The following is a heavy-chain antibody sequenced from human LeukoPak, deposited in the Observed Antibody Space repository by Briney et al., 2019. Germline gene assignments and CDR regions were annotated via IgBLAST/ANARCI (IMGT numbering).Heavy chain of an antibody. V-gene: IGHV1-18*01. CDR1: GYTFTSYG. D-gene: IGHD3-22*01. Sequence: ASVKVSCKASGYTFTSYGISWVRRAPGQGLEWMGWISAYNGNTNYAQKLQGRVTMTTDTSTSTAYMELRSLRSDDTAVYYCAGALTDYYDSSGPFDYWGQGTLVTVSS. CDR3: AGALTDYYDSSGPFDY. J-gene: IGHJ4*02. CDR2: ISAYNGNT.